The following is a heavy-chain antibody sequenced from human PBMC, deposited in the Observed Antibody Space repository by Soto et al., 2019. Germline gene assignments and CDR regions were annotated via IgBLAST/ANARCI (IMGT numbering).Heavy chain of an antibody. Sequence: SGFTFSSYAMSWVRQAPGKGLEWVSAISGSGGSTYYADSVKGRFTISRDNSKNTLYLQMNSLRAEDTAVYYCAKDRYYDFWSGYPNWFDPWGQGTLVTVSS. CDR1: GFTFSSYA. CDR2: ISGSGGST. J-gene: IGHJ5*02. D-gene: IGHD3-3*01. V-gene: IGHV3-23*01. CDR3: AKDRYYDFWSGYPNWFDP.